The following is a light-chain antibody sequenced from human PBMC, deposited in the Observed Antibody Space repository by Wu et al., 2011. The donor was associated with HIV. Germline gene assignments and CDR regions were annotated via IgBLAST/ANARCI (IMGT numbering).Light chain of an antibody. J-gene: IGKJ4*01. CDR1: QGISNF. CDR2: AAS. Sequence: DIQMTQSPSSLSASVGDRVTITCRASQGISNFLAWYQQKPGKPPKVLIYAASTLQSGVPSRFSGSGSGTDFTLTISRMQSEDFAVHYCQQYAKWPXTFGGGTKVEIK. V-gene: IGKV1-27*01. CDR3: QQYAKWPXT.